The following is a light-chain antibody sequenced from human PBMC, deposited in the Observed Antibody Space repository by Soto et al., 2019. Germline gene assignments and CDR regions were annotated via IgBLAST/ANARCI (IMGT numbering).Light chain of an antibody. CDR3: QQRSNWPVT. Sequence: EIVLTQSPATLSLSPGERATLSCRASQSVSSYFAWYQQKPGQDPRLLIYDASNRATGIPARFSGSGSGTGFTLTISSLEPEDFAVYYCQQRSNWPVTFGQGTRVDIK. V-gene: IGKV3-11*01. CDR2: DAS. J-gene: IGKJ1*01. CDR1: QSVSSY.